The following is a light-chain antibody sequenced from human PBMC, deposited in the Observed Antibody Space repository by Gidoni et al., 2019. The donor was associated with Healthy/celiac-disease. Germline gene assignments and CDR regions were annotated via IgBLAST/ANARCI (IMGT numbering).Light chain of an antibody. J-gene: IGKJ1*01. Sequence: ELVIPQSLATLSVSPGERATLSCRASQRFSSNLAWYQQKPGQAPKLLIYGASNRATGIPARFSGSGSGTEFTLTISSLQSEDFAVYYCQQYNNWPPWTFGQGTKVEIK. V-gene: IGKV3-15*01. CDR3: QQYNNWPPWT. CDR1: QRFSSN. CDR2: GAS.